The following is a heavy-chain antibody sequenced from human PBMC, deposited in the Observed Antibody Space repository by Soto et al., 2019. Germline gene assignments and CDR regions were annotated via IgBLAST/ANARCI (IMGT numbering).Heavy chain of an antibody. CDR3: ARDSSPYSSGWLLGY. J-gene: IGHJ4*02. CDR1: GFTFSSYA. V-gene: IGHV3-30-3*01. Sequence: GGSLRLSCAASGFTFSSYAMHWVRQAPGKGLERVAVISYDGSNKYYADSVKGRFTISRDNSKNTLYLQMNSLRAEDTAVYYCARDSSPYSSGWLLGYWGQGTLVTVSS. D-gene: IGHD6-19*01. CDR2: ISYDGSNK.